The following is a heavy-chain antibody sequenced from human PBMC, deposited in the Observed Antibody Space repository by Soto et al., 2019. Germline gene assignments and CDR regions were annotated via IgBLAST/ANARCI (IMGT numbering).Heavy chain of an antibody. D-gene: IGHD3-16*01. CDR2: INPNSGGT. CDR3: ARDRMITFGGVIGPRGMDV. J-gene: IGHJ6*02. Sequence: ASVKVSCKASGYTFTGYYMHWVLQAPGQGLEWMGWINPNSGGTNYAQKFQGRVTMTRDTSISTAYMELSRLRSDDTAVYYCARDRMITFGGVIGPRGMDVWGQGTTVTVSS. CDR1: GYTFTGYY. V-gene: IGHV1-2*02.